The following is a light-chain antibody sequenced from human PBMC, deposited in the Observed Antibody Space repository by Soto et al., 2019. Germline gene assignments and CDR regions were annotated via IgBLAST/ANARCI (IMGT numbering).Light chain of an antibody. V-gene: IGKV3D-11*01. J-gene: IGKJ5*01. Sequence: EIVLTQSPSTLSWSPVGRSTLSFIASHGVSSYLAWYQQKPGQHPRLLIYDASKRATGIPARFSGSGSGTDFTLTISSLEAEDFAVYYCHQRSNWLDTFGQGTRLEIK. CDR2: DAS. CDR3: HQRSNWLDT. CDR1: HGVSSY.